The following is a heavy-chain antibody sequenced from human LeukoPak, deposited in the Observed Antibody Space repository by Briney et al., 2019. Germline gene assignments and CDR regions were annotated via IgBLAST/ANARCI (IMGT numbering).Heavy chain of an antibody. CDR2: IKSKTDGGTT. D-gene: IGHD6-19*01. V-gene: IGHV3-15*01. J-gene: IGHJ4*02. Sequence: KAGGSLRLSCAASGFTFSNAWMSWVRQAPGKGLEWVGRIKSKTDGGTTDYAAPVKGRFTISRDDSKNTLYLQMNSLKTEDTAVYYCSLRLGAVAGTLYDYWGQGTLVTVSS. CDR1: GFTFSNAW. CDR3: SLRLGAVAGTLYDY.